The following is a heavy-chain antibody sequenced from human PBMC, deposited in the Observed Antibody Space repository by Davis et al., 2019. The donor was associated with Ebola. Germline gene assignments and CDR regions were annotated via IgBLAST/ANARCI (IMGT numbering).Heavy chain of an antibody. Sequence: GESLKISCIASGFSFNSYTMNWVRQAPGKGLEWLSYITNGGSTNSYADSVKGRFTVSRDNAKNSLYLQMNSLRAEDTAVYYCARELTYCGGDCYLVYYYYGMDVWGQGTTVTVSS. CDR1: GFSFNSYT. CDR2: ITNGGSTN. V-gene: IGHV3-48*01. J-gene: IGHJ6*02. D-gene: IGHD2-21*01. CDR3: ARELTYCGGDCYLVYYYYGMDV.